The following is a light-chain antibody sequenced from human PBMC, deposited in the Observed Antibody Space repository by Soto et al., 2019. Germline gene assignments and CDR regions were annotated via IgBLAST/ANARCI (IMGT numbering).Light chain of an antibody. Sequence: DIQLTQSPSLLSASVGDRVTITCRASQGISTYLAWYQQTSGKAPKLLISAASTLQRGVPSRFSGSGSGTQFTLTISSLQPEDFATYSCQQLNAYPRTFGGGTKVDI. J-gene: IGKJ4*01. CDR1: QGISTY. CDR3: QQLNAYPRT. CDR2: AAS. V-gene: IGKV1-9*01.